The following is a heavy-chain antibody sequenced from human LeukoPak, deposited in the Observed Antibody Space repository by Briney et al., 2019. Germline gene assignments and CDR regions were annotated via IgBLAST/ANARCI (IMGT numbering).Heavy chain of an antibody. CDR2: IYYSGST. Sequence: SETLSLTYTVSGGSISNYYWSWIRQPPGKGLEWIGYIYYSGSTNYNPSLKSRVTISVDTSKNQFSLKLSSVTAADTAVYYCAGSGSTIPNWFDPWGQGTLVTVSS. CDR1: GGSISNYY. CDR3: AGSGSTIPNWFDP. J-gene: IGHJ5*02. D-gene: IGHD2-2*01. V-gene: IGHV4-59*01.